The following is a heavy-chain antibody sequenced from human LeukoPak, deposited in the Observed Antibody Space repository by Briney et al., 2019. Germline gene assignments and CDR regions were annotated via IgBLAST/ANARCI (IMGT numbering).Heavy chain of an antibody. CDR1: GGTFSSYA. J-gene: IGHJ3*02. Sequence: GASVKVSCKASGGTFSSYAISWVRQAPGQGLEWMGGIIPIFGTANYAQKFQGRVTITADESTSTAYMELSSLRSEDTAVYYCARDHDCSKTIRFSAFDIWGQGTMVTVSS. CDR2: IIPIFGTA. V-gene: IGHV1-69*01. D-gene: IGHD4-11*01. CDR3: ARDHDCSKTIRFSAFDI.